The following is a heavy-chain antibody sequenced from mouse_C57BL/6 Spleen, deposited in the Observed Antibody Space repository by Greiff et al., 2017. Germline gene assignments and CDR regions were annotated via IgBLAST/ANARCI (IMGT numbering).Heavy chain of an antibody. CDR1: GFNIKDDY. CDR3: TTYDGSSYGWFAY. CDR2: IDPENGDT. Sequence: EVQLQQSGAELVRPGASVKLSCTASGFNIKDDYMHWVKQRPEQGLEWIGWIDPENGDTEYASKFQGKATITADTSSNTAYLQLSSLTSEDTAVYYCTTYDGSSYGWFAYWGQGTLVTVSA. D-gene: IGHD1-1*01. J-gene: IGHJ3*01. V-gene: IGHV14-4*01.